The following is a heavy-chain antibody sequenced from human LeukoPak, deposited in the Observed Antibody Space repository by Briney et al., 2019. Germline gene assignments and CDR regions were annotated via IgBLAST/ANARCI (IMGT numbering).Heavy chain of an antibody. V-gene: IGHV1-69*05. CDR2: IIPIFGTA. Sequence: GASVTVSCKASGGTFSSYAISWVRQAPGQGLEWMGGIIPIFGTANYAQKFQGRVTITTDESTSTAYTELSSLRSEDTAVYYCARAPERGYSYGNNWFDPWGQGTLVTVSS. CDR3: ARAPERGYSYGNNWFDP. J-gene: IGHJ5*02. D-gene: IGHD5-18*01. CDR1: GGTFSSYA.